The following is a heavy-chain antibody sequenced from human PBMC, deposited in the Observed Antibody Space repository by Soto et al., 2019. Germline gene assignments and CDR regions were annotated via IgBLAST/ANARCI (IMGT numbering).Heavy chain of an antibody. D-gene: IGHD6-13*01. CDR3: ARRSNSNCYGWFDP. CDR2: IYYSGST. V-gene: IGHV4-39*01. J-gene: IGHJ5*02. CDR1: GGSISSTSYY. Sequence: QLQLQESGPGLVKPSGTLSLTCTVSGGSISSTSYYWGWIRQPPGKGLEWIGNIYYSGSTFYNPSLKSRGTIALDTSKIQFSLKLSSVTAADTAVYYRARRSNSNCYGWFDPWGQGTLVTVSS.